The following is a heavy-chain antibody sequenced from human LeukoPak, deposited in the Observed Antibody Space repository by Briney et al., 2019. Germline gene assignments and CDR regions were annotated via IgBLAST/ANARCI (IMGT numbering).Heavy chain of an antibody. Sequence: SETLSLTCTVSVGSTSSYYCSCIRQPPGKRLEWIGYIYYSGSNNYNPSLKSRVTISVDTSKNQFSLKLSSVTAADTAVDYCARVRVLKGEDAFDIWGQGTMVTVSS. CDR3: ARVRVLKGEDAFDI. J-gene: IGHJ3*02. CDR2: IYYSGSN. V-gene: IGHV4-59*01. D-gene: IGHD3-16*01. CDR1: VGSTSSYY.